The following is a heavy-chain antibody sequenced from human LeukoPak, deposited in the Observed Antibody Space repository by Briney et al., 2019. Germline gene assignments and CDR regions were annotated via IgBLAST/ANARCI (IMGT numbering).Heavy chain of an antibody. CDR2: ISPSGGST. V-gene: IGHV1-46*01. CDR1: GYTFTSYY. D-gene: IGHD1/OR15-1a*01. CDR3: VREEHEGTFVY. Sequence: ASVKACDKASGYTFTSYYLHWVRQAPGQGLEWMGFISPSGGSTGYAEQFQGRVTMTRDTSTNTVYMELSGLRSEDTAVYFCVREEHEGTFVYSGQGTPVTVSS. J-gene: IGHJ4*02.